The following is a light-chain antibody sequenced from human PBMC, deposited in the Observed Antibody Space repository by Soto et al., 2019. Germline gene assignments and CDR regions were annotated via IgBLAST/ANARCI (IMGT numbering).Light chain of an antibody. J-gene: IGLJ2*01. Sequence: QSVLTQPPSVSGAPGQRVTISCTGSSSDIGGGYDVHWYQHLPGSVPKLLIYGDTNRPSGVPDRFSGSKSGTSASLAITGLQAEDEADYYCQSYDSILSGHVVFGGGTQLTVL. V-gene: IGLV1-40*01. CDR1: SSDIGGGYD. CDR2: GDT. CDR3: QSYDSILSGHVV.